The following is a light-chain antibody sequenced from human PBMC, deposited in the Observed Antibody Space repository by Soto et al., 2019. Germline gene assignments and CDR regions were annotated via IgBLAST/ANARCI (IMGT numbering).Light chain of an antibody. V-gene: IGKV3-11*01. Sequence: EIVLTHSPGTLSLSLGDRATLSCRASQSVSSYLAWYQQKPGQAPRLLIYDASNRATGIPARFSGSGSGTDFTLTISSLEPEDFAVYYCQQRSNWPRGTFGQGTRLEIK. CDR3: QQRSNWPRGT. J-gene: IGKJ5*01. CDR2: DAS. CDR1: QSVSSY.